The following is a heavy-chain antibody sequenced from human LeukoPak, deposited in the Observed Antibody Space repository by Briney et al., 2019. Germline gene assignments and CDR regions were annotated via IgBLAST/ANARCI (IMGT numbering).Heavy chain of an antibody. CDR3: ARVKQLYSNYEGGFDY. CDR1: GGSISSYY. J-gene: IGHJ4*02. Sequence: PSETPSLTCTVSGGSISSYYWSWIRQPPGKGLEWIGYIYYSGSTNYNPSLKSRVTISVDTSKNQFSLKLSSVTAADTAVCYCARVKQLYSNYEGGFDYWGQGTLVTVSS. CDR2: IYYSGST. D-gene: IGHD4-11*01. V-gene: IGHV4-59*01.